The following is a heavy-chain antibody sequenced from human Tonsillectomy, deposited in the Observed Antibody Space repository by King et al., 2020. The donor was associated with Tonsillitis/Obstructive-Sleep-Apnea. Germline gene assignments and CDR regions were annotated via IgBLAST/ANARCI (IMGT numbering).Heavy chain of an antibody. D-gene: IGHD4-23*01. CDR2: IKQDGSKK. CDR1: GFTFNNYY. V-gene: IGHV3-7*01. J-gene: IGHJ5*02. Sequence: QLVQSGGGLVQPGGSLRPSCAASGFTFNNYYMSWVRQAPGKGLEWVANIKQDGSKKYYVDSVKGRFTISRDNAKNSLYLQMNSLRAEDTAVYYCARDQGNFDPWGQGTLVTVSS. CDR3: ARDQGNFDP.